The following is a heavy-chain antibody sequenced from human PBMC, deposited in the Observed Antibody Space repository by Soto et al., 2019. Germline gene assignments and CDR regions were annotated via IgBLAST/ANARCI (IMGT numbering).Heavy chain of an antibody. J-gene: IGHJ6*02. CDR1: GGSISSYY. V-gene: IGHV4-59*01. CDR2: IYYSGST. D-gene: IGHD5-12*01. CDR3: ARDSGYDYGDVYYYSGMDV. Sequence: PSETLSLTYTVSGGSISSYYWSWIRQHPGKGLEWIGYIYYSGSTNYNPSLKSRVTISVDTSKNQFSLKLSSVTAADTAVYYCARDSGYDYGDVYYYSGMDVWGQGTTVTVSS.